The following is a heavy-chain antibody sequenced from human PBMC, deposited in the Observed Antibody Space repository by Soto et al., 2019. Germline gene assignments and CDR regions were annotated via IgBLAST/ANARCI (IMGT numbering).Heavy chain of an antibody. J-gene: IGHJ6*02. V-gene: IGHV1-3*01. CDR3: ASSYTNYALIDYYYYGMDV. CDR2: INAGNGNT. CDR1: GYTFTSYA. D-gene: IGHD4-4*01. Sequence: GASVKVSSKASGYTFTSYAMHWVRQAPGQRLEWMGWINAGNGNTKYSQKFQGRITITRDTSASTAYMELSSLRSEDTAVYYCASSYTNYALIDYYYYGMDVWGQGTTVTVSS.